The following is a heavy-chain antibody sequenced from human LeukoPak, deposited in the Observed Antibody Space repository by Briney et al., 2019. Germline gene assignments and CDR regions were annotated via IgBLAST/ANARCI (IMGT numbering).Heavy chain of an antibody. CDR2: IYYSGST. D-gene: IGHD3-10*01. CDR1: GGSITTTTYF. Sequence: SETLSLTCTVSGGSITTTTYFWGWIRQPPGQGLEWIGTIYYSGSTYYNASLRGRVTISVDTSNNQFSLKLSSVTAADTAVYYCARLHSASGPFDYWGQGILVTVSS. J-gene: IGHJ4*02. CDR3: ARLHSASGPFDY. V-gene: IGHV4-39*01.